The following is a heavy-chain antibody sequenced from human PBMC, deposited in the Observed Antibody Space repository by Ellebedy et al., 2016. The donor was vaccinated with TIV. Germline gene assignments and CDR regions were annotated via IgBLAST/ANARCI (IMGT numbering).Heavy chain of an antibody. CDR2: VSPYDGNT. V-gene: IGHV1-18*01. D-gene: IGHD1-26*01. J-gene: IGHJ4*02. CDR1: GYTLMSYG. CDR3: ARGVSSGSYRGIFDY. Sequence: AASVKVSCKASGYTLMSYGICWVRQAPEQGLEWMGWVSPYDGNTNYAQNLQGRVTMTIDTSTSTGYMELRSLRSDDTAVYYCARGVSSGSYRGIFDYWGQGTLVTVSS.